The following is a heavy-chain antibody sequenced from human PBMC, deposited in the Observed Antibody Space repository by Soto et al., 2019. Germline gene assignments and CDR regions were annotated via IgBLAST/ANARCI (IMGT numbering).Heavy chain of an antibody. D-gene: IGHD3-9*01. Sequence: PGGSLRLSCTASGFTFGDYTMSWFRQAPGTGLEWLGFIRRKAYGGTTEDAASVKGRFTISRDDSKNIAYLQMNSLKTEDTAVYYCSRVRPNYDILTGYYIEPYYYSGMDVWGQGTTVTLSS. CDR1: GFTFGDYT. J-gene: IGHJ6*02. CDR3: SRVRPNYDILTGYYIEPYYYSGMDV. CDR2: IRRKAYGGTT. V-gene: IGHV3-49*03.